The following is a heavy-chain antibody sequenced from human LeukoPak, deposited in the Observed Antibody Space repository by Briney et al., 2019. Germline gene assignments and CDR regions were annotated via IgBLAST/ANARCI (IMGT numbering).Heavy chain of an antibody. V-gene: IGHV4-59*12. J-gene: IGHJ4*02. Sequence: PSETLSLTCTVSGDSISPYYWSWIRQPPGKGLEWIGYIYYGGTTDYNPSLKSRVTISVDTSKNQFSLKLRSVTAADTAVYYCARDRHWTNDWVFDFWGQGTPVTVSS. CDR1: GDSISPYY. D-gene: IGHD1/OR15-1a*01. CDR2: IYYGGTT. CDR3: ARDRHWTNDWVFDF.